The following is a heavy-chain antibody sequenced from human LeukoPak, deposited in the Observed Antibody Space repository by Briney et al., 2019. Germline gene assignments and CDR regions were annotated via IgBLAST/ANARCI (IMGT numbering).Heavy chain of an antibody. Sequence: ASVKVSCKATGFTFTGYYMHWVRQAPGQGLEWMGWINPNSGGTNYAQKFQGRVAMTRDTSITTAYMELTSLRSDDTAVYYCARDLFYSVSGTYYNVGRVFNYWGQGTLVTVSS. CDR1: GFTFTGYY. CDR2: INPNSGGT. D-gene: IGHD3-10*01. V-gene: IGHV1-2*02. CDR3: ARDLFYSVSGTYYNVGRVFNY. J-gene: IGHJ4*02.